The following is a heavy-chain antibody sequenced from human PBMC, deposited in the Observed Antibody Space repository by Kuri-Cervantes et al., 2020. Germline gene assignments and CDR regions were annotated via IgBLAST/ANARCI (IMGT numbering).Heavy chain of an antibody. CDR2: INHSGST. CDR3: ARDGGRLRPAVGTFDI. Sequence: SQTLSLTCAVYGGSFSGYYWSWIRQPPGKGLEWIGEINHSGSTNYNPSLKSRVTISVDTPKNQFSLKLSSVTAEDTAVYYCARDGGRLRPAVGTFDIWGQGTMVTVSS. J-gene: IGHJ3*02. V-gene: IGHV4-34*01. CDR1: GGSFSGYY. D-gene: IGHD6-25*01.